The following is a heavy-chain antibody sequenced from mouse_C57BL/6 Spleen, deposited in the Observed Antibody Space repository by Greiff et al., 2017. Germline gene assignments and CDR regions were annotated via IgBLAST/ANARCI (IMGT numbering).Heavy chain of an antibody. CDR2: IDPSDSDT. J-gene: IGHJ2*01. CDR3: ARWDYYDGDY. D-gene: IGHD1-1*01. Sequence: QVQLQQPGAELVRPGSSVKLSCKASGYTFTSYWMHWVKQRPIQGLEWIGNIDPSDSDTHYNQKFKDKATLTVDKSSSTAYMQLSSLTSEDSAVYYCARWDYYDGDYWGQGTTLTVSS. CDR1: GYTFTSYW. V-gene: IGHV1-52*01.